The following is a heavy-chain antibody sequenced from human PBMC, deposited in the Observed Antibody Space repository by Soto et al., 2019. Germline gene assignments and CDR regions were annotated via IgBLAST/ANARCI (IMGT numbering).Heavy chain of an antibody. CDR2: INPNSGGT. CDR3: ARDYVPYDILTGYYYYYGMDV. J-gene: IGHJ6*02. V-gene: IGHV1-2*02. CDR1: GYTFTGYY. Sequence: QVQLVQSGAEVKKPGASVKVSCKASGYTFTGYYMHWVRQAPGQGLEWMGWINPNSGGTNYAQKFQGRVTMTRDTSISTAYMELSRLRSDDTAVYYCARDYVPYDILTGYYYYYGMDVWGQGTTVTVSS. D-gene: IGHD3-9*01.